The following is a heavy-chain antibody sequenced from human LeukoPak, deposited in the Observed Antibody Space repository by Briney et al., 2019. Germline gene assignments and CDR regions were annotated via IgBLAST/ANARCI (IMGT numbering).Heavy chain of an antibody. CDR1: GGSVSYYY. CDR3: ARDIYGAFDI. D-gene: IGHD4-17*01. Sequence: SETLSLTCTVSGGSVSYYYWSWIRQPPGKGLEWIGYIYYSGSTNYNPSLRSRVTISVDTSKNQFSLRLSSVTAADTAVYFCARDIYGAFDIWGQGTMVTVSS. J-gene: IGHJ3*02. CDR2: IYYSGST. V-gene: IGHV4-59*02.